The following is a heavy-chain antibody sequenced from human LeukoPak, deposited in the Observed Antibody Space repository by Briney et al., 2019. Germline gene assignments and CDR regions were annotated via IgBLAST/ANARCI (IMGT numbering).Heavy chain of an antibody. CDR2: IIPIFGTA. D-gene: IGHD2-2*01. J-gene: IGHJ5*02. V-gene: IGHV1-69*13. Sequence: SVKVSCKASGGIFTNYAISWVRQAPGQGLEWMGGIIPIFGTAIYAQKFQGRVTITADESTSTAYMELNSLRSEDTAVYYCATDRRRRYCSSSSCYLGWFDPWGQGTLVTVSS. CDR3: ATDRRRRYCSSSSCYLGWFDP. CDR1: GGIFTNYA.